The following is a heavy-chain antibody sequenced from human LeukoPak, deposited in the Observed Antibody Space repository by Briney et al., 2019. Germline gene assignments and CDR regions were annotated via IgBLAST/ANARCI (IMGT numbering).Heavy chain of an antibody. CDR1: GFPFSSYA. V-gene: IGHV3-23*01. Sequence: GGSLRLSCAASGFPFSSYAMSWVRQAPGKGLEWVSAISGSGGSTYDADSVKGRSPTPKANSKHTLFLQMNSLGAEGAAVYYCAEDRRWSVFDPWGQGTPVTVSS. CDR3: AEDRRWSVFDP. CDR2: ISGSGGST. J-gene: IGHJ5*02. D-gene: IGHD2-15*01.